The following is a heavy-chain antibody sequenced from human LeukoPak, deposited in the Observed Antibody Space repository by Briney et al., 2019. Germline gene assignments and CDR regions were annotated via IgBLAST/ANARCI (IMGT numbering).Heavy chain of an antibody. D-gene: IGHD3-3*01. CDR3: TRGRVRDTIFGVDPKYYFDY. CDR2: ISAYNGNT. J-gene: IGHJ4*02. V-gene: IGHV1-18*01. Sequence: ASVKVSCKASGYTFTNYGISWVRQAPGQGLEWMGWISAYNGNTNYARKLQGRVTMTTDTSTSTAYMELRSLRSDDTAVYYCTRGRVRDTIFGVDPKYYFDYWGQGTLVTASS. CDR1: GYTFTNYG.